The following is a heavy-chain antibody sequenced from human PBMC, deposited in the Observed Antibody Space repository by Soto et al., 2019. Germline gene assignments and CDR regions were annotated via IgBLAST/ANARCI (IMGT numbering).Heavy chain of an antibody. Sequence: PSETLSLTCTVSGGSISSSSYYWCCILQPPGKGREWIVSIYYSGSTYYNPSRKSRVTIAVDTSKNQFSLKLSSVTAADTAVYYCARPEIPGLLQHWGQGTLVTVSS. D-gene: IGHD2-2*02. V-gene: IGHV4-39*01. CDR2: IYYSGST. CDR1: GGSISSSSYY. J-gene: IGHJ1*01. CDR3: ARPEIPGLLQH.